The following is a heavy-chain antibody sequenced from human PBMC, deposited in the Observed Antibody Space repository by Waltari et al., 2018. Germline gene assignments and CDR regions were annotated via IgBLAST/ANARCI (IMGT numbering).Heavy chain of an antibody. CDR3: GDCTAFDY. CDR1: GFIFSTAW. D-gene: IGHD2-8*02. J-gene: IGHJ4*02. CDR2: LKRRLIGGTT. Sequence: DVQLVESGGGLVEPGGSLRLSCAGSGFIFSTAWMHWAHQAPGKGLRWVGRLKRRLIGGTTAYGAPVKGRFTISRGDSKDTVYLQMNRLKTEDTGVYYGGDCTAFDYWGQGSLVIVSS. V-gene: IGHV3-15*01.